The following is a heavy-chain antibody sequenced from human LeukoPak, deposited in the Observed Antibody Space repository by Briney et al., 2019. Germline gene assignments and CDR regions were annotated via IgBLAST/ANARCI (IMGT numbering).Heavy chain of an antibody. CDR2: ISSSGSTI. Sequence: GGSLRLSCAASGFTFSDYYMSWIRQAPGKGLEWVPYISSSGSTIYYADSAKGRFTISRDNAKNSLYLQMNSLRAEDTAVYYCARVYGTDSNWFDPWGQGTLVTVSS. J-gene: IGHJ5*02. D-gene: IGHD1-7*01. CDR1: GFTFSDYY. V-gene: IGHV3-11*01. CDR3: ARVYGTDSNWFDP.